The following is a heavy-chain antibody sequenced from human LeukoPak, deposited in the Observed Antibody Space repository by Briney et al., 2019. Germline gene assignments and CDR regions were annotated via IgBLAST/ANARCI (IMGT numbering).Heavy chain of an antibody. D-gene: IGHD4-11*01. CDR1: GFTFDDYA. Sequence: PGGSLRLSCAASGFTFDDYAIHWVRQGPGKGLEWVSGISWNSGSIGYADSVKGRFTISRDNAKNSLYLQMNSLRAEDTALYYCAKDIYSNYGGAFDYWGQGTLVTVSS. J-gene: IGHJ4*02. V-gene: IGHV3-9*01. CDR3: AKDIYSNYGGAFDY. CDR2: ISWNSGSI.